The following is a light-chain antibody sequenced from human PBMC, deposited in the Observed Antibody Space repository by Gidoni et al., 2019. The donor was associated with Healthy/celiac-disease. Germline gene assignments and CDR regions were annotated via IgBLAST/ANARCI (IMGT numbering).Light chain of an antibody. Sequence: QTMVTQAPSFSVSPGGTVTLTCGLSSGSVSTSYYPSWYQQTPGQAPRTLIYSTNTRSSGVPDRFSGSILGNKAALTITGAQADDESDYYCVLYMGSGSWVFGGGTKLTVL. J-gene: IGLJ3*02. CDR2: STN. V-gene: IGLV8-61*01. CDR1: SGSVSTSYY. CDR3: VLYMGSGSWV.